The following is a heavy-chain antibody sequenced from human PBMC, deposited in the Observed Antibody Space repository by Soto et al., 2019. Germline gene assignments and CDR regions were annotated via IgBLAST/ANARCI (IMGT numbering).Heavy chain of an antibody. V-gene: IGHV1-69*13. CDR2: IIPIFGTA. J-gene: IGHJ5*02. CDR3: ARGAYYYDSSGYNWFDP. Sequence: SVKVSCKASGGTFSSYSISWVLQAPGQGLEWMGGIIPIFGTANYAQKFQGRVTITADESTSTAYMELSSLRSEDTAVYYCARGAYYYDSSGYNWFDPWGQGTLVTVSS. D-gene: IGHD3-22*01. CDR1: GGTFSSYS.